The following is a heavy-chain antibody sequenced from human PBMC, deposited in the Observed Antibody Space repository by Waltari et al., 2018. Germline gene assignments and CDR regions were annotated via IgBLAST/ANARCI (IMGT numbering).Heavy chain of an antibody. Sequence: QVQLVESGGGVVQPGRCLGLACAASVFTFRSYGMHSVRPAPGQGLEWVAVIWYDGSNKYYADSVKGRFTSSRDNSKNTLYLQMNSLRAEDTAVYYCARTSGYYYAGPYYYGMDVWGQGTTVTVSS. J-gene: IGHJ6*02. V-gene: IGHV3-33*01. CDR2: IWYDGSNK. CDR1: VFTFRSYG. D-gene: IGHD3-22*01. CDR3: ARTSGYYYAGPYYYGMDV.